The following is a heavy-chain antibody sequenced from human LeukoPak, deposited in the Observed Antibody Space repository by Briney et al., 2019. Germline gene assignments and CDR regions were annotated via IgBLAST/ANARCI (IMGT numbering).Heavy chain of an antibody. CDR1: GFTFSSYW. J-gene: IGHJ4*02. CDR3: ARDRFLEWLPDHYYFDY. V-gene: IGHV3-7*03. D-gene: IGHD3-3*01. CDR2: IKQDGSEK. Sequence: PGGSLRLSCAASGFTFSSYWMSWVRQAPGKGLEWVANIKQDGSEKYYVDSVKGRFTISRDNAKNSLYLQMNSLRAEDTAVYYCARDRFLEWLPDHYYFDYWGQGTLVTVSS.